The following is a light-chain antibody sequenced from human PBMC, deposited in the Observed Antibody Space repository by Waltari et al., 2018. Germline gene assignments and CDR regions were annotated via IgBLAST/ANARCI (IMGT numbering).Light chain of an antibody. CDR3: QQYRTNPWT. J-gene: IGKJ1*01. V-gene: IGKV1-5*03. CDR1: QSINSW. CDR2: KAS. Sequence: DIQMTQSPSTLSASVGDRVTLTGRARQSINSWFAWYQQKPGIASKLLIYKASSLESGVPSRFSGSGSGTEFTLPISSLQPVVLATYYCQQYRTNPWTFGQGTPVEIE.